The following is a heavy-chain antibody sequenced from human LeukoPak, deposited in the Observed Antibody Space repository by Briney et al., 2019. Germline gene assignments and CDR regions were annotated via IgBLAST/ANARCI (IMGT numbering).Heavy chain of an antibody. CDR1: GFTFSSYA. CDR3: VKDPFYGGNPLYYFDY. D-gene: IGHD4-23*01. J-gene: IGHJ4*02. CDR2: IAGDGGRT. V-gene: IGHV3-64D*06. Sequence: GGSLRLSCSASGFTFSSYAMHWVRQAPGKGLECVSAIAGDGGRTYYADSVKGRFTISRDNSKNTLYLQMNSLRAEDTAVYYCVKDPFYGGNPLYYFDYWGQGTLVTVSS.